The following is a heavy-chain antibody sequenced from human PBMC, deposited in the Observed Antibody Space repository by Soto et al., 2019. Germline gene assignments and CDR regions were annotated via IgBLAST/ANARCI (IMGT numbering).Heavy chain of an antibody. D-gene: IGHD2-21*02. J-gene: IGHJ5*02. Sequence: EVHLVESGGGLVKPGGSLRLSCAASGFTFSRYTMNWVRQAPGKGLEWVSAIRSSSTYIYYADSVKGRFTISRDTAKNSGYLQMNSLRPEDTAVYYCARDLSRSVTEDNWFDPWGQGTLVTVSS. CDR3: ARDLSRSVTEDNWFDP. V-gene: IGHV3-21*01. CDR2: IRSSSTYI. CDR1: GFTFSRYT.